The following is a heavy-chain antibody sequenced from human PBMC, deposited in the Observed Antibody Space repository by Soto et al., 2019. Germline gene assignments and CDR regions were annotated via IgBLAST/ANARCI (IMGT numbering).Heavy chain of an antibody. Sequence: EVQLLESGGGLVQPGGSLRLSCAASGFTFSSYAMNWVRQAPGKGLEWVSVISGSDGSTYYADSVKGRFTISRDNSKNTLNLQMNSLRAEDTAVDYCARRSSSWYFDYWGQGTLGTVSS. CDR3: ARRSSSWYFDY. D-gene: IGHD6-13*01. J-gene: IGHJ4*02. CDR1: GFTFSSYA. V-gene: IGHV3-23*01. CDR2: ISGSDGST.